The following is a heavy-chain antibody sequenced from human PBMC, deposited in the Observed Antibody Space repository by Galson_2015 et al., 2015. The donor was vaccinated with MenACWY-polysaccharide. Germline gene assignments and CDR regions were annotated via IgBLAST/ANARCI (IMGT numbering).Heavy chain of an antibody. V-gene: IGHV4-34*01. D-gene: IGHD6-13*01. Sequence: ETLSLTCTVYGGSFSGYYWSWIRQPPGKGLEWIGEINHSGDTNYNPSLKSRVTMSVDTSKNQFSLKLSSVTAADTAVFYCARVAFSSLVRGKFYYMDVWGNGTTVTLSS. CDR3: ARVAFSSLVRGKFYYMDV. J-gene: IGHJ6*03. CDR1: GGSFSGYY. CDR2: INHSGDT.